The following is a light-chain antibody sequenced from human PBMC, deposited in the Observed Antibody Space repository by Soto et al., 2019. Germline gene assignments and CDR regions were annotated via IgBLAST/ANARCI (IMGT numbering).Light chain of an antibody. CDR3: LQHHSHPPT. J-gene: IGKJ1*01. V-gene: IGKV1-17*01. Sequence: DVQMTQSPSSLAASVGDRVTITCRASQDIRDELGWFQQKPGKAPKRLIYAASSLQSGVPSRFSGSRSGTDFTLTIRSLQAEDFATYFCLQHHSHPPTFGQGT. CDR2: AAS. CDR1: QDIRDE.